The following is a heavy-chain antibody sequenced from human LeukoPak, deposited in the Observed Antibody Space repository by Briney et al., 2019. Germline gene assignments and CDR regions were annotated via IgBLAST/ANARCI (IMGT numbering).Heavy chain of an antibody. Sequence: SETLSLTCTVSGGSISSYYWSWIRQPPGKGLEWIGYIYYSGSTNYNPSLKSRVTISVDTSKNQFSLKPSSVTAADTAGYYCARGCSGGSCYGSYDYWGQGTLVTVSS. J-gene: IGHJ4*02. CDR1: GGSISSYY. CDR3: ARGCSGGSCYGSYDY. V-gene: IGHV4-59*01. D-gene: IGHD2-15*01. CDR2: IYYSGST.